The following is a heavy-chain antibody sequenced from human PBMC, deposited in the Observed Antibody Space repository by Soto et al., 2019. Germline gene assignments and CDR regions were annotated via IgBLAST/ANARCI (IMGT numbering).Heavy chain of an antibody. J-gene: IGHJ6*02. D-gene: IGHD4-4*01. Sequence: QVQLVESGGGVVQPGRSLRLSCAASGFTFSSYGMHWVRQAPGKGLEWVAVISYDGSNKYYADSVKGRFTISRDNSKNTLYLQMNSLRAEDTAVYYCAKGGGGDYSNYGLLAAPYYGMDVWGQGTTVTVSS. V-gene: IGHV3-30*18. CDR1: GFTFSSYG. CDR3: AKGGGGDYSNYGLLAAPYYGMDV. CDR2: ISYDGSNK.